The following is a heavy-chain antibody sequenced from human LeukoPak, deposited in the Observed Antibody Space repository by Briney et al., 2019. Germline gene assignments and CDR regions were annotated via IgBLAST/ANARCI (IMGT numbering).Heavy chain of an antibody. CDR1: GGSTSSSSYY. D-gene: IGHD6-13*01. V-gene: IGHV4-39*01. J-gene: IGHJ4*02. CDR3: ARLSPLGSSTYYFDY. Sequence: SETLSLTCTVSGGSTSSSSYYWGWIRQPGWIRQPPGKGLEWIGSIYYSGSTYYNPSLKSRVTISVDTSKNQFSLKLSSVTAADTAVYYCARLSPLGSSTYYFDYWGQGTLVTVSS. CDR2: IYYSGST.